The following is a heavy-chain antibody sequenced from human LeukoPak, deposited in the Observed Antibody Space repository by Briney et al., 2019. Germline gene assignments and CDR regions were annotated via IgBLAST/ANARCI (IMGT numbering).Heavy chain of an antibody. CDR3: ARVSPRRQLLLSV. CDR2: IYYSGST. D-gene: IGHD2-2*01. J-gene: IGHJ4*02. V-gene: IGHV4-59*02. CDR1: GGSVGSYY. Sequence: SETLSLTCTVSGGSVGSYYWSWIRQPPGTGLEWIGYIYYSGSTNYNPSLKSRVTMSVDTSKNQFSLKLTSVTAADTAVYYCARVSPRRQLLLSVWGQGTLATVSS.